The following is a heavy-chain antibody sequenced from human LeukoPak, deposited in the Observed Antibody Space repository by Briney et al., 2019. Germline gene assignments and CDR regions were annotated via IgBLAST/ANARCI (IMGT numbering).Heavy chain of an antibody. Sequence: PSETLSLTCTVSGGSISSYYWSWIRQPPGKGLEWIGYIYYSGSTNYNPSLKSRVTISVDTFKNQFSLKLSSVTAADTAVYYCARGEYYDSSGYYYWGQGTLVTVSS. D-gene: IGHD3-22*01. J-gene: IGHJ4*02. CDR1: GGSISSYY. CDR3: ARGEYYDSSGYYY. CDR2: IYYSGST. V-gene: IGHV4-59*01.